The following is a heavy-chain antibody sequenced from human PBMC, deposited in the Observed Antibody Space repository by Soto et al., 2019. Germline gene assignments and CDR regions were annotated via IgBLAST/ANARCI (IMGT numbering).Heavy chain of an antibody. CDR2: IYYSGST. CDR3: ARQRTYSSSSKITHFDY. CDR1: GGSISSSSYY. Sequence: QLQLQESGPGLVKPSETLSLTCTVSGGSISSSSYYWGWIRQPPGKGLEWIGSIYYSGSTYYNPSLKSRVTISVDTSKNQFSLKLSSVTAADTAVYYCARQRTYSSSSKITHFDYWGQGTLVTVSS. J-gene: IGHJ4*02. V-gene: IGHV4-39*01. D-gene: IGHD6-6*01.